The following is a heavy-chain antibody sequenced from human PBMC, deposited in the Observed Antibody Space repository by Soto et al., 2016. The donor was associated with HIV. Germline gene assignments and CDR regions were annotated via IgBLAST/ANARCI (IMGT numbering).Heavy chain of an antibody. CDR3: ARDRGYYVVVRGVPKRSYYYGMDV. CDR1: GFTFDDYG. J-gene: IGHJ6*02. Sequence: EVQLVESGGGVVRPGGSLRLSCAASGFTFDDYGMSWVRQAPGKGLEWVSGINWNGGSTTYADSVKGRFTISRDNAESFLYLQMNSLRAEDTALYYCARDRGYYVVVRGVPKRSYYYGMDVWGQGTTVTVSS. V-gene: IGHV3-20*04. CDR2: INWNGGST. D-gene: IGHD3-10*01.